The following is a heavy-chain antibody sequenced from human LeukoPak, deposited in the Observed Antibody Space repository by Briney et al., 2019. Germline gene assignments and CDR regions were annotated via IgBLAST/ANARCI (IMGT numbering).Heavy chain of an antibody. CDR1: GGPTSSIINY. D-gene: IGHD1-26*01. J-gene: IGHJ4*02. CDR2: IYYSGST. Sequence: SETLSLTCTVSGGPTSSIINYGGGTPRPQGRGLEWLGNIYYSGSTYYNPSLKSRVTISVDTSKNQFSLKLSSVTAADTAVYYCATGPWELLDSWGQGTLVTVSS. V-gene: IGHV4-39*01. CDR3: ATGPWELLDS.